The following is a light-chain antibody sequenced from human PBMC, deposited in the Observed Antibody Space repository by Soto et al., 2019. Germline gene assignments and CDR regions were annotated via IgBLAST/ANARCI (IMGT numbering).Light chain of an antibody. V-gene: IGKV1-39*01. CDR3: QQSYSTPIT. J-gene: IGKJ5*01. CDR1: QSISSY. Sequence: DIQMTQSPSSMSASLGDLVTIXXRASQSISSYLNWYQQKPGKAPKLXIYAASSLQSGVPSRFSGSGAGTDFTLTISSLQPEDFATYYCQQSYSTPITFGQGTRLEI. CDR2: AAS.